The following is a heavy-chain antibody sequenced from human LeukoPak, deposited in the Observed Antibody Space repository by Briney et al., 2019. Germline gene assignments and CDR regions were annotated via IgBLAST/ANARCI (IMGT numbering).Heavy chain of an antibody. D-gene: IGHD6-19*01. CDR1: GFTFSDHY. V-gene: IGHV3-7*01. CDR3: VGSSGWLFDY. J-gene: IGHJ4*02. Sequence: GGSLRLSCAASGFTFSDHYMDWVRQAPGKGLEWVANIKEDGSRINYVDSVKGRFTISRDNAKNSVYLQMDNLRAEDTAVYYCVGSSGWLFDYWGQGILVAVSS. CDR2: IKEDGSRI.